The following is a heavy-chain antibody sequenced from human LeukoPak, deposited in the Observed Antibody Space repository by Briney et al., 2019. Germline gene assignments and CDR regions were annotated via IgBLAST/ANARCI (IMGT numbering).Heavy chain of an antibody. V-gene: IGHV1-69*11. CDR2: IIPILCTG. CDR3: AAGEGYCSSTSCYNFDY. Sequence: SVKVSCKASGCTFSSYSISWLRQAPGQGLEWVGRIIPILCTGNYAQKFQGRVTITTDESTSTAYMELSSLRSEDTAVYYCAAGEGYCSSTSCYNFDYWGQGTLVTVSS. D-gene: IGHD2-2*02. CDR1: GCTFSSYS. J-gene: IGHJ4*02.